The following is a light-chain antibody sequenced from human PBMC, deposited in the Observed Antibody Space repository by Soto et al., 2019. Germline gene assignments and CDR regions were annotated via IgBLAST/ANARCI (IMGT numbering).Light chain of an antibody. Sequence: QSVPTQPPSASRTPGQRVTISCSGSSSNIGSNTVNWYQQLPGTAPKLLIYSNNQRPSGVPDRFSGSKSGTSASLAISGLQFEDEADYYCAAWDDSLNARYVFGTGTKVTVL. CDR3: AAWDDSLNARYV. CDR2: SNN. V-gene: IGLV1-44*01. J-gene: IGLJ1*01. CDR1: SSNIGSNT.